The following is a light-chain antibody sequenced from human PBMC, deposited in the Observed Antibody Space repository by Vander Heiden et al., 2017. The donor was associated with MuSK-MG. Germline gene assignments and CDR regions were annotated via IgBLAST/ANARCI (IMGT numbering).Light chain of an antibody. CDR1: QDISSW. V-gene: IGKV1-12*01. Sequence: ASVGDRVTITCRASQDISSWLAWYQQKPGKAPNLLIFAASSLESGVPSRFSGSGSGTDFTLTISSLQPEDFATYYCQQDNSFPLTFGGGTKVEIK. CDR2: AAS. J-gene: IGKJ4*01. CDR3: QQDNSFPLT.